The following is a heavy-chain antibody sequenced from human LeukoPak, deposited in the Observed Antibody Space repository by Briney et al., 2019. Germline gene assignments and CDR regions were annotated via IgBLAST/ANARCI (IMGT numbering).Heavy chain of an antibody. CDR2: IKQDGSEK. V-gene: IGHV3-7*01. CDR3: ASSKQWLVQGGY. CDR1: GFSFSIYW. J-gene: IGHJ4*02. D-gene: IGHD6-19*01. Sequence: PGGSLRLSCAASGFSFSIYWMSWVRQAPGKGLEWVANIKQDGSEKYYVDSVKGRFTISRDNAKNSLYLQMNSLRAEDTAVYYCASSKQWLVQGGYWGQGTLVTVSS.